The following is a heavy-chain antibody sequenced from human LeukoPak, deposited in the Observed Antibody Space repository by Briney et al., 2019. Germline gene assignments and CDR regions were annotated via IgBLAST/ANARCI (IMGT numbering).Heavy chain of an antibody. D-gene: IGHD3-3*01. V-gene: IGHV3-23*01. CDR3: GKEPWERSGYIHF. J-gene: IGHJ4*02. CDR2: MSGSGDRS. CDR1: GFTFSSYP. Sequence: GGSLRLSCVASGFTFSSYPMTWVRQAPGKGLEWVSAMSGSGDRSVYGDSVKGRFTISRDNSKNTLFLQMNGLRDEDTAIYYCGKEPWERSGYIHFWGQGTLVTVSS.